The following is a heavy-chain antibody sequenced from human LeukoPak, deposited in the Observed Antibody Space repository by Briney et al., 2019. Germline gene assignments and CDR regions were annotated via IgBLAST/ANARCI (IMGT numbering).Heavy chain of an antibody. V-gene: IGHV3-7*03. CDR2: IKQVGSEK. Sequence: GRPWGFSCGASGFTFSGTGLSWFGKAPGKGLEWVANIKQVGSEKYYVDSVKGRFTISRDNAKNSLYLQMNSLRAEDTAVYYCARDRRRDYFDYWGQGTLVTVSS. CDR3: ARDRRRDYFDY. D-gene: IGHD6-25*01. J-gene: IGHJ4*02. CDR1: GFTFSGTG.